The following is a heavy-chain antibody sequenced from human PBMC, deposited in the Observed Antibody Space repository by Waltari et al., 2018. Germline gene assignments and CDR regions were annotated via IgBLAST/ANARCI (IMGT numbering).Heavy chain of an antibody. CDR1: GFTFSSYA. J-gene: IGHJ5*02. D-gene: IGHD6-13*01. V-gene: IGHV3-23*01. CDR3: AKDRRIAAAGTRRDWFDP. Sequence: EVQLLESGGGLVQPGGSLRLSCAASGFTFSSYAMSWVRQAPGKGLEWVSAISGSGGSTYYADSVKGRFTISRNNSKNTLYLQMNSLRAEDTAVYYCAKDRRIAAAGTRRDWFDPWGQGTLVTVSS. CDR2: ISGSGGST.